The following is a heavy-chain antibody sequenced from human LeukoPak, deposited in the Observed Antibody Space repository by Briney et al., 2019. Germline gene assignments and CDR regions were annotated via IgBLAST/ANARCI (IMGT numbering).Heavy chain of an antibody. D-gene: IGHD2-8*01. Sequence: PGGSLRLSCAASGFTFSSYAMSWVRQAPGKGLEWVSAISGSGGNTFYADSVKGRFTISRDNSKNTLYLQMNSLRAEDTALYYCEKASTGVYAKGDYGGQEPW. CDR1: GFTFSSYA. J-gene: IGHJ4*01. V-gene: IGHV3-23*01. CDR3: EKASTGVYAKGDY. CDR2: ISGSGGNT.